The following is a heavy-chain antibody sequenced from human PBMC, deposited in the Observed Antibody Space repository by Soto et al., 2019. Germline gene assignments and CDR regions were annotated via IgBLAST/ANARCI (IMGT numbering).Heavy chain of an antibody. CDR3: AKSDRALVGYCSSTSCPSYYYYYYGMDV. J-gene: IGHJ6*02. Sequence: GGSLRLSCAASGFTFSSYGMHWVRQAPGKGLEWVAVISYDGSNKYYADSVKGRFTISRDNSKNTLYLQMNSLRAEDTAVYYCAKSDRALVGYCSSTSCPSYYYYYYGMDVWGQGTTVTVSS. CDR2: ISYDGSNK. CDR1: GFTFSSYG. V-gene: IGHV3-30*18. D-gene: IGHD2-2*01.